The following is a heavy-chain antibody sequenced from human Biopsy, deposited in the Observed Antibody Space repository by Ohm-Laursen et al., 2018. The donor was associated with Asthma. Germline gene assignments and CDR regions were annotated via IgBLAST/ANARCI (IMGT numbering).Heavy chain of an antibody. CDR2: ISGNGVNT. V-gene: IGHV3-23*01. D-gene: IGHD1-26*01. CDR1: EFPFSSYA. J-gene: IGHJ6*02. CDR3: AKDKVGAANSYQYGMDV. Sequence: SLRLSCAASEFPFSSYAMNWVRQAPGKGLAWVSSISGNGVNTHYSESVQGRLIISRDNSKNTLYLQMNSLRVEDPAIYFCAKDKVGAANSYQYGMDVWGQGTTVTVSS.